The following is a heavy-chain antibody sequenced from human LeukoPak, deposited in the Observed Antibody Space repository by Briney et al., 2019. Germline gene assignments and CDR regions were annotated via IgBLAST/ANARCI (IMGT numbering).Heavy chain of an antibody. CDR1: GFTFSSYE. Sequence: GGSLRLSCAASGFTFSSYEMNWVRQAPGKGLEWVSYISSSGSTIYYADSVKGRFTISRDDSKNTLSLQMNSLRAEDTAVYYCARKYCSGGSCYWVDDYWGQGTLVTVSS. CDR2: ISSSGSTI. J-gene: IGHJ4*02. D-gene: IGHD2-15*01. CDR3: ARKYCSGGSCYWVDDY. V-gene: IGHV3-48*03.